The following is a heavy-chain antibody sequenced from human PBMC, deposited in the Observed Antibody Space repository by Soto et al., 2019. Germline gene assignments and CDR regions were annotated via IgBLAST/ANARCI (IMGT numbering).Heavy chain of an antibody. CDR2: TRHDGSNT. D-gene: IGHD1-26*01. V-gene: IGHV3-33*01. CDR3: ARDGVGATTYFGYFDY. CDR1: GFNFRGYS. Sequence: QVQLVESGGGVVQPGRSLRLSCAASGFNFRGYSMHWVRQAPGKGLEWVAITRHDGSNTYYADSVRGRFTISRDNSKNTLYLQMNSLRVEDTAVYYCARDGVGATTYFGYFDYWGQGTPITVSS. J-gene: IGHJ4*02.